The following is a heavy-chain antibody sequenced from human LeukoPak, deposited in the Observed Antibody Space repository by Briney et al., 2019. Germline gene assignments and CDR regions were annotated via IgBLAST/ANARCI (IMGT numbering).Heavy chain of an antibody. CDR1: GGSISSYY. D-gene: IGHD4-17*01. CDR3: ARDAGYGDYV. CDR2: IYYSGST. Sequence: SETLPLTCTVSGGSISSYYWSWIRQPPGKGLEWIGYIYYSGSTNYNPSLKSRVTISVDTSKNQFSLKLSSVTAADTAVYYCARDAGYGDYVWGQGTLVTVSS. V-gene: IGHV4-59*01. J-gene: IGHJ4*02.